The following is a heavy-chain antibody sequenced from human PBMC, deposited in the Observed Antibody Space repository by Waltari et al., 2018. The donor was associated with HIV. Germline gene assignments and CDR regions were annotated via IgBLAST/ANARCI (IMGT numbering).Heavy chain of an antibody. J-gene: IGHJ2*01. CDR1: GFTFSSYA. CDR3: TTVFEF. Sequence: EVQMLESGGDLVQTGGSLRLSCAPFGFTFSSYAMSWVRQVPGKGLVWVARIDTDGTGTSYADSVKGRLTISRDNAKNTVHLQMNSLRLEDTALYYCTTVFEFWGRGTQVTVSS. V-gene: IGHV3-74*02. CDR2: IDTDGTGT.